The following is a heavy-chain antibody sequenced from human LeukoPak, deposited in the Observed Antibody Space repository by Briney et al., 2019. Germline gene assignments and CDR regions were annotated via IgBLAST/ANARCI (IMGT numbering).Heavy chain of an antibody. CDR2: ISWNSGSI. J-gene: IGHJ6*03. Sequence: LRLSCAASEFTFRNYWMSWVRQAPGKGLEWVSGISWNSGSIGYADSVKGRFTISRDNAKNSLYLQMNSLRAEDTALYYCAKDRGFGYYMDVWGKGTTVTISS. CDR3: AKDRGFGYYMDV. V-gene: IGHV3-9*01. D-gene: IGHD3-10*01. CDR1: EFTFRNYW.